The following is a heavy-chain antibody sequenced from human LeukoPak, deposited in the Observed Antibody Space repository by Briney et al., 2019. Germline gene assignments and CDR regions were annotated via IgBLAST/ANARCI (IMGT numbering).Heavy chain of an antibody. D-gene: IGHD2-8*01. V-gene: IGHV4-59*01. J-gene: IGHJ5*02. Sequence: SETLSLTCTVSGGSFSNSYWSWIRQSPGKGPEWIGYIYNNGNTNGNTNYNPSLKSRVTISLDTSKKEFPLKLTSLTAADTAVYYCAKKIMGWFDPWGQGTLVTVSS. CDR2: IYNNGNTNGNT. CDR1: GGSFSNSY. CDR3: AKKIMGWFDP.